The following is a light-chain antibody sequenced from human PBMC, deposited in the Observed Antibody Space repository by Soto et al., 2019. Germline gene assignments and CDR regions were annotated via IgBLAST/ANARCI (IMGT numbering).Light chain of an antibody. CDR1: QTVSSNY. V-gene: IGKV3-20*01. Sequence: EILLTQSLDTVSLPPEERATLPCRASQTVSSNYLAWCQQRPGQAPRLLIYGASNRATGIPDRFSGSGSGTDFTLTISRLEPEDFAVYYCQQYGSSGTFGQGTKVAIK. J-gene: IGKJ1*01. CDR2: GAS. CDR3: QQYGSSGT.